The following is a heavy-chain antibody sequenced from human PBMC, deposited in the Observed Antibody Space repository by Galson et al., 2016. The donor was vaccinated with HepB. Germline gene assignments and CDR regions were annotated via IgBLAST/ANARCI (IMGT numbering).Heavy chain of an antibody. D-gene: IGHD5-12*01. CDR2: FEPEDGRT. Sequence: SVKVSCKVSGYSLRDLSIHWVRQAPGKGLEWMGGFEPEDGRTIYAQNFQARVTVTEDTSTDTVTIHLNRLRSDDTAVYYCATGIYSMDALDFWGQGTMVTVSS. J-gene: IGHJ3*01. V-gene: IGHV1-24*01. CDR3: ATGIYSMDALDF. CDR1: GYSLRDLS.